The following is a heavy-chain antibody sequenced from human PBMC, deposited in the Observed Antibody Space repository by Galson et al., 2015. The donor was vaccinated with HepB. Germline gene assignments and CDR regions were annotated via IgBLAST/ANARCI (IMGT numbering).Heavy chain of an antibody. CDR2: ISYDGSNK. D-gene: IGHD2/OR15-2a*01. V-gene: IGHV3-30*18. CDR1: GFTFSSYG. CDR3: AKDQGFYYFDY. Sequence: SLRLSCAASGFTFSSYGMHWVRQAPGKGLEWVAVISYDGSNKYYADSVKGRFTISRDNSKNTLYLQMNSLRAEDTAVYYCAKDQGFYYFDYWGQGTLVTVSS. J-gene: IGHJ4*02.